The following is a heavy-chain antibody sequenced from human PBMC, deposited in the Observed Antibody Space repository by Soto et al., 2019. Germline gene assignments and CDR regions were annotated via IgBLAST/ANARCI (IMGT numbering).Heavy chain of an antibody. D-gene: IGHD4-17*01. CDR2: TYYRSKWYN. Sequence: SQTLSLTCAISGDSVSSNSAAWNWIRPSPSRGLEWLGRTYYRSKWYNDYAVSVKSRVTINPDTSKNQFSLQLNSVTPEDTAVYYCAGGIPTYGPHEAFDIWGQGTMVTVSS. CDR3: AGGIPTYGPHEAFDI. CDR1: GDSVSSNSAA. J-gene: IGHJ3*02. V-gene: IGHV6-1*01.